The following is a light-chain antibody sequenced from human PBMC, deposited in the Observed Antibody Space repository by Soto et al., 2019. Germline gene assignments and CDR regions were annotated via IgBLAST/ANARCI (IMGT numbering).Light chain of an antibody. CDR3: QQYYSYPRT. CDR2: AAS. J-gene: IGKJ1*01. Sequence: AIRMTQSPSSFSASTGDRVTITCRASQGISSYLAWYQQKPGKAPKLLIYAASTLQSGVPSRFTGSGSGTDFTLTTSCLQSEDFATYYYQQYYSYPRTFGQGTKVEIK. CDR1: QGISSY. V-gene: IGKV1-8*01.